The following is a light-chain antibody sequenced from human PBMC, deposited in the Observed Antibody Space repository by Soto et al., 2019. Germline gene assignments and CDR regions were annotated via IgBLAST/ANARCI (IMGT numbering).Light chain of an antibody. CDR1: QSISSW. CDR2: KAS. CDR3: QQYSYFAK. Sequence: DIQMTQSPSTLSASMGDRVTITSRASQSISSWLTWYQQKAGQTPKLLTYKASIVESGVPSRCSGSRSGTEFTLTISSLQPDDSATYYCQQYSYFAKFGQGTRVEVK. J-gene: IGKJ1*01. V-gene: IGKV1-5*03.